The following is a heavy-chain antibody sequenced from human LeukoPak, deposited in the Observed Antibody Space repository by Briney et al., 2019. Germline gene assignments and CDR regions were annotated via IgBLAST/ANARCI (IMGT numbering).Heavy chain of an antibody. CDR3: GADLTMVRGVPRWFDP. CDR1: GYTFTTYA. Sequence: ASVKVSCKASGYTFTTYAMNWVRQAPGQGLEWMGWINTNTGNPTYAQGFTGRFVFSLDTSVSTAYLQISSLKAEDTAVYYCGADLTMVRGVPRWFDPWGQGTLVTVSS. V-gene: IGHV7-4-1*02. D-gene: IGHD3-10*01. CDR2: INTNTGNP. J-gene: IGHJ5*02.